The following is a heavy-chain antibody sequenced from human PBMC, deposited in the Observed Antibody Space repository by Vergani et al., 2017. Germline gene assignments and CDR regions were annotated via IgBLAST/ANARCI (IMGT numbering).Heavy chain of an antibody. CDR3: AKDREMATITGY. CDR1: GGTFSNHV. V-gene: IGHV3-30*02. D-gene: IGHD5-24*01. Sequence: QVQLVQSGAEVKKPGSSVKVSCKSSGGTFSNHVLAWVRQAPGQGLEWMAFIRYDGSNEYYGDSVKGRFTISRDNSKNTLYLQMNSLRAEDTAVYYCAKDREMATITGYWGQGTLVTVSS. J-gene: IGHJ4*02. CDR2: IRYDGSNE.